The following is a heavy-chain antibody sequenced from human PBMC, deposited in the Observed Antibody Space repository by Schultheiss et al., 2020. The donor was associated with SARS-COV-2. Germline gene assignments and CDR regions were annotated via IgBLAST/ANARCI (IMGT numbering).Heavy chain of an antibody. D-gene: IGHD3-10*01. CDR1: GYTFTGYY. J-gene: IGHJ4*02. Sequence: GESLKISCKASGYTFTGYYMHWVRQAPGQGLEWMGWINPNSGGTNYAQKFQGRVTMTTDTSTSTAYMELRSLRSDDTAVYYCARGHPGDYWGQGTPVTVSS. CDR3: ARGHPGDY. V-gene: IGHV1-2*02. CDR2: INPNSGGT.